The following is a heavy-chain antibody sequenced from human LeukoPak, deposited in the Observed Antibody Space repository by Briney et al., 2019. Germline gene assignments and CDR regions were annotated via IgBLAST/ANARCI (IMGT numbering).Heavy chain of an antibody. D-gene: IGHD4-17*01. CDR1: GYTFTSYY. CDR3: AREDYGDVDY. J-gene: IGHJ4*02. V-gene: IGHV1-46*01. CDR2: INPSGGST. Sequence: ASVKVSCKASGYTFTSYYMHWVRQAPGQGLEWMGIINPSGGSTSYAQKFQGRVTMTRDTSTSTAYMELRSLRSDDTAVYYCAREDYGDVDYWGQGTLVTVSS.